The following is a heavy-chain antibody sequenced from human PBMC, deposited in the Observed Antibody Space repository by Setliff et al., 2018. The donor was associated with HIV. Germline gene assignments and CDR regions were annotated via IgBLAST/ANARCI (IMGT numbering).Heavy chain of an antibody. CDR2: IIPIFGTA. Sequence: SVKVSCKASGGTFSSYAISWVRQAPGQGLEWMGGIIPIFGTANYAQKLQGRVTITTDESTSTAYMELSSLRSEDTAVYYCARGFVGRYGGNTEPFDYWGQGTLVTVSS. J-gene: IGHJ4*02. D-gene: IGHD2-15*01. V-gene: IGHV1-69*05. CDR3: ARGFVGRYGGNTEPFDY. CDR1: GGTFSSYA.